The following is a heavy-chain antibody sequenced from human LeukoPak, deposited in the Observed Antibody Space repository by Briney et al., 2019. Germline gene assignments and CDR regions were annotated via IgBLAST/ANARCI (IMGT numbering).Heavy chain of an antibody. D-gene: IGHD5-24*01. Sequence: PGGSLRLSCAASGFTFSSYGMHWVRQAPGKGLEWVAVISYDGSNKYYADSVKGRFTISRDNSKNTLYLQMNSLRAEDTAVYYCAKDQTRWLQQLDYWGQGTLVTVSS. CDR2: ISYDGSNK. CDR3: AKDQTRWLQQLDY. CDR1: GFTFSSYG. J-gene: IGHJ4*02. V-gene: IGHV3-30*18.